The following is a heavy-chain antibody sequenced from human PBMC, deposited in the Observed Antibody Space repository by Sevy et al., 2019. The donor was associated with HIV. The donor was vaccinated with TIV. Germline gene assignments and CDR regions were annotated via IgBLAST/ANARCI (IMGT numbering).Heavy chain of an antibody. CDR2: ISNDGSNK. J-gene: IGHJ4*02. CDR3: VAPGNRRGGPFDF. Sequence: GGSLRLSCAASRFTFSISAMHWVRQAPGKGLEWVAFISNDGSNKYYADSVEGRFTISRDNSKNTLFLQMNSLGPGDTAVYYCVAPGNRRGGPFDFWGQGTLVTISS. CDR1: RFTFSISA. D-gene: IGHD1-1*01. V-gene: IGHV3-30*03.